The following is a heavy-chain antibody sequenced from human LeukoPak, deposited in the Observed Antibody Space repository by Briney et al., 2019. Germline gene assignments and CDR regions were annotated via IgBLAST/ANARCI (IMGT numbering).Heavy chain of an antibody. D-gene: IGHD5-18*01. Sequence: PGGSLRLSCAASGFTFSSYGMHWVRQAPGKGLEWVAIISYDENDKYYADSVKGRFTISRDNSKNTLYLQIHSLRDEDSAVYYCAKDLPPYGYNYGRRGAFDYWGQGTLVTVSS. CDR1: GFTFSSYG. CDR3: AKDLPPYGYNYGRRGAFDY. CDR2: ISYDENDK. J-gene: IGHJ4*02. V-gene: IGHV3-30*18.